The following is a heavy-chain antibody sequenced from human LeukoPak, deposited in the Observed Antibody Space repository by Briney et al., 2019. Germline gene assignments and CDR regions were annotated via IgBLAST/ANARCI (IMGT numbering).Heavy chain of an antibody. CDR3: ARNYGGNHYAFDY. Sequence: ASVKVSCKASGYTFTSYGISWLRQAPGQGLEWMGWISVYTGKTYYAPKFQGRVAMAADTSTTTADVELRSLTSDDTAFYFCARNYGGNHYAFDYWGQGTLVTVSS. J-gene: IGHJ4*02. CDR2: ISVYTGKT. CDR1: GYTFTSYG. D-gene: IGHD2-15*01. V-gene: IGHV1-18*01.